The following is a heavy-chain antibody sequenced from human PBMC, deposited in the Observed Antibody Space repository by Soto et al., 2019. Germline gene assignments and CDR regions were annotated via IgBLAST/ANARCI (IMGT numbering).Heavy chain of an antibody. CDR3: EKCPTSSGYI. V-gene: IGHV3-23*01. D-gene: IGHD5-12*01. CDR2: ITSSGGGT. CDR1: GFTFNNFA. J-gene: IGHJ3*02. Sequence: EVQLLESGGGLVQPGGSLRLSCAASGFTFNNFAMNWVRQTPGKGLEWVSGITSSGGGTFYADSVEGRFTISRDNSKNTLYLQMSSVRAEDTAIYYCEKCPTSSGYIWGQGTMVTVSS.